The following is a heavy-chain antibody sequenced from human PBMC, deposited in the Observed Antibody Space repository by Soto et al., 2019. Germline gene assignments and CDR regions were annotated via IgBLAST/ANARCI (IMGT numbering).Heavy chain of an antibody. J-gene: IGHJ4*02. CDR1: GGSLSSSSW. D-gene: IGHD4-17*01. V-gene: IGHV4-4*02. CDR2: IYYSGST. CDR3: VHHGGDPYYHDF. Sequence: QVQLQESGPGLVNPSGTLSLTCAVSGGSLSSSSWWSWVRQPPGKALEWLGEIYYSGSTKYNPSLNSRVTLSADQSKNVFSLRLSSVTAADTAVYYCVHHGGDPYYHDFWGQGMLVTVSS.